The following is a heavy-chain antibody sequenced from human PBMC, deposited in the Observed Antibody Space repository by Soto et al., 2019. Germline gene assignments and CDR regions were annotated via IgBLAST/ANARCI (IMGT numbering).Heavy chain of an antibody. D-gene: IGHD4-4*01. Sequence: PSETLSLTCAVSGYSISSGYYWGWIRQPPGKGLEWIGSIYHSGSTYYNPSLKSRVTISVDTSKNQFSLKLSSVTAADTAVYYCARAGNSNYPDYWGQGTLVTVSS. CDR1: GYSISSGYY. CDR3: ARAGNSNYPDY. V-gene: IGHV4-38-2*01. J-gene: IGHJ4*02. CDR2: IYHSGST.